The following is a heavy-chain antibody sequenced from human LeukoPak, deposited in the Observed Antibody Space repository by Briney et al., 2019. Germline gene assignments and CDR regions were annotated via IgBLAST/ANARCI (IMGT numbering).Heavy chain of an antibody. CDR3: ARERERGYSYGYGLDGFDY. Sequence: ASETLSLTCTVSGGSVSSGSYYWSWIRQPPGKGLEWIGYIYYSGSTNYNPSLKSRVTISVDTSKNQFSLKLSSVTAADTAVYYCARERERGYSYGYGLDGFDYWGQGTLVTVSS. V-gene: IGHV4-61*01. D-gene: IGHD5-18*01. CDR2: IYYSGST. J-gene: IGHJ4*02. CDR1: GGSVSSGSYY.